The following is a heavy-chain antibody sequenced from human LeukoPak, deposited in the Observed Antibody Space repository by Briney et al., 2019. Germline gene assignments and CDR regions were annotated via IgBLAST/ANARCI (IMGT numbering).Heavy chain of an antibody. D-gene: IGHD3-10*01. CDR3: AGNTYYYGSGSHLDY. CDR2: IIPIFGTA. J-gene: IGHJ4*02. CDR1: GGTFSSYA. V-gene: IGHV1-69*06. Sequence: SVKVSCKASGGTFSSYAISWVRQAPGQGLEWMGGIIPIFGTANYAQKFQGRVTITADKSTSTAYMELSSLRSEDTAVYYCAGNTYYYGSGSHLDYWGQETLVTVSS.